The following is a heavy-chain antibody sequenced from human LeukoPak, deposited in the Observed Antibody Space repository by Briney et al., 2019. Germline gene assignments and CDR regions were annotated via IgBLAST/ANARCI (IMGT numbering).Heavy chain of an antibody. Sequence: GGSLRLSCAASGLSFSSYGMHWVRQGPGKGLEWVAAISPDGDNEYYADSVKGRITISRDNSKNTLYLQMNSLRSDDTAVYYCAKDGPYTSSFDYWGQGTLVIVSP. D-gene: IGHD6-13*01. CDR2: ISPDGDNE. CDR1: GLSFSSYG. V-gene: IGHV3-30*18. CDR3: AKDGPYTSSFDY. J-gene: IGHJ4*02.